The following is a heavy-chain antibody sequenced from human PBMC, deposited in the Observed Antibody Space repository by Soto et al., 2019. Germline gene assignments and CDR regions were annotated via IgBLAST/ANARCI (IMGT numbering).Heavy chain of an antibody. J-gene: IGHJ5*02. D-gene: IGHD1-26*01. CDR1: GYTLTELS. V-gene: IGHV1-24*01. CDR2: FDPEDGET. Sequence: ASVKGSCKVSGYTLTELSMHWVRQAPGKGLEWMGGFDPEDGETIYAQKFQGRVTMTEDTSTDTAYMELSSLRSEDTAVYYCATDRSVVGATTGSFWFDPWGQGTLVTVSS. CDR3: ATDRSVVGATTGSFWFDP.